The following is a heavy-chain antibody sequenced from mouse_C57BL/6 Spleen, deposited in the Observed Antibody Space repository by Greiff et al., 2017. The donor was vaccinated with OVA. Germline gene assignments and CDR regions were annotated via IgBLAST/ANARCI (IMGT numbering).Heavy chain of an antibody. J-gene: IGHJ4*01. V-gene: IGHV1-81*01. CDR1: GYTFTSYG. D-gene: IGHD2-2*01. CDR3: ARRGYDNYAMDY. Sequence: QVQLKESGAELARPGASVKLSCKASGYTFTSYGISWVKQRTGQGLEWIGEIYPRSGNTYYNEKFKGKATLTADKSSSTAYMELRSLTSEDSAVYFCARRGYDNYAMDYWGQGTSVTVSS. CDR2: IYPRSGNT.